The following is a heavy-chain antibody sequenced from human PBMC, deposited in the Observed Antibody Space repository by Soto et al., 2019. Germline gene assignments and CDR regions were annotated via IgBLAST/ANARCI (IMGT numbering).Heavy chain of an antibody. CDR2: IKSKTDGGTT. D-gene: IGHD3-22*01. CDR3: TTDDADYYDSSSKLDY. Sequence: SVSNAWMNWVRQAPGKGLEWVGRIKSKTDGGTTDYAAPVKGRFTISRDDSKNTLYLQMNSLKTEDTAVYYCTTDDADYYDSSSKLDYWGQGTLVTVSS. V-gene: IGHV3-15*07. J-gene: IGHJ4*02. CDR1: SVSNAW.